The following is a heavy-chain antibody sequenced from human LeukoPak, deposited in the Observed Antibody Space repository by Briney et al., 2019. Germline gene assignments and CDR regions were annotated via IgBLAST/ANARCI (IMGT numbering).Heavy chain of an antibody. CDR1: GYSFTTHW. V-gene: IGHV5-51*01. J-gene: IGHJ4*02. CDR2: IYPDDSDT. Sequence: GESLKISCKGSGYSFTTHWIGWVRQMPGKGLEWMGLIYPDDSDTQYSPSFQGQVTISADTSISTAYLQWSSLKASDTAMYYCARHPGRVPNKSKGLLDYWGQGTLVTVSS. CDR3: ARHPGRVPNKSKGLLDY. D-gene: IGHD1-26*01.